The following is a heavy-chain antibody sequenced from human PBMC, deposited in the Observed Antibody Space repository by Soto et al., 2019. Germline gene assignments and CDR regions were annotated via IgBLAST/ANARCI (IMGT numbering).Heavy chain of an antibody. CDR1: GDSISRKY. CDR3: AMTVIAPSPYLDH. V-gene: IGHV4-4*07. D-gene: IGHD4-17*01. Sequence: QVQLQESGPGLVKPSETLSLTCSVSGDSISRKYWSWLRQPAGGGLGGIARTYTTGAPNYNSPLKSRVSMSVDTSKNQFSLRLTSVTAADTAVYFCAMTVIAPSPYLDHWGQGLLVTVSS. CDR2: TYTTGAP. J-gene: IGHJ4*02.